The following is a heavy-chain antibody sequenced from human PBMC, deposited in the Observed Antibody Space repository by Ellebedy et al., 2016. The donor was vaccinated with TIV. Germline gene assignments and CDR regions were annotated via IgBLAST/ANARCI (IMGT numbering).Heavy chain of an antibody. J-gene: IGHJ3*02. D-gene: IGHD6-13*01. Sequence: SETLSLTXTVSGGSISSYYWSWIRQPPGKGLEWIGYIYYSGSTNYNPSLKSRVTISVDTSKNQFSLKLSSVTAADTAVYYCAKYLGFDLSSSWSEDAFDIWGQGTMVTVSS. CDR2: IYYSGST. V-gene: IGHV4-59*01. CDR1: GGSISSYY. CDR3: AKYLGFDLSSSWSEDAFDI.